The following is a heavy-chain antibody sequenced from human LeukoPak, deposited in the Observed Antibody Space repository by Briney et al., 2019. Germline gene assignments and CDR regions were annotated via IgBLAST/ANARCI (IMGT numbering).Heavy chain of an antibody. CDR1: GGSVRSYY. D-gene: IGHD4-23*01. CDR2: IYYGGTT. J-gene: IGHJ4*02. V-gene: IGHV4-59*08. CDR3: ARRGGGGGIPLDY. Sequence: SETLSLTCSVSGGSVRSYYWAWIRQSPGKGLEWIGYIYYGGTTNYNPSLKSRLSISVDTSKNQFSLNLRSVTAADTAVYYCARRGGGGGIPLDYWGQGNLVTVSS.